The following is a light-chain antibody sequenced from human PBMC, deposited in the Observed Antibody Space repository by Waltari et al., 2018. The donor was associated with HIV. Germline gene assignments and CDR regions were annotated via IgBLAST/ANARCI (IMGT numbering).Light chain of an antibody. V-gene: IGLV2-23*02. CDR1: SSAVGSYNL. J-gene: IGLJ2*01. CDR3: CSYAGSSTFVV. CDR2: EVS. Sequence: QSALTQPASVSGSPGPSITIPCTGTSSAVGSYNLAFRYQPHPGKAPKLMIYEVSKRPSGVSKRFSGSKSGNTASLTISGLQAEDETDYYCCSYAGSSTFVVFGGGTKLTVL.